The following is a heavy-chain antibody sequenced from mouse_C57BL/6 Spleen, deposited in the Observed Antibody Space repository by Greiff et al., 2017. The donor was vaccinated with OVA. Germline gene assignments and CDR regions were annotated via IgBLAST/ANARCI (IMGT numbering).Heavy chain of an antibody. CDR2: IYPSDSET. V-gene: IGHV1-61*01. Sequence: VQLQQPGAELVRPGSSVKLSCKASGYTFTSYWMDWVKQRPGQGLEWIGNIYPSDSETHYNQKFKDKATLTVDKSSSTAYMQLSSLTSEDSAVYYCARGGYYGSSYFDYWGQGTTLTVSS. J-gene: IGHJ2*01. CDR1: GYTFTSYW. D-gene: IGHD1-1*01. CDR3: ARGGYYGSSYFDY.